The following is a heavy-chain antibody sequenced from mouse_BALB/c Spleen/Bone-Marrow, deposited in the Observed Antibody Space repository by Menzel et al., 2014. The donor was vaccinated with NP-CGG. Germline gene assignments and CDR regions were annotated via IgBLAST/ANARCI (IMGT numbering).Heavy chain of an antibody. CDR3: AREADGYYVGAMDY. CDR1: GYTFSSYV. V-gene: IGHV1-14*01. D-gene: IGHD2-3*01. Sequence: VQLKQSGPELGEPGASVKMSCRASGYTFSSYVIHWVKQKPGQGLEWIGYINPYNDGTKYNEKFKGKATLTSDKSSSTAYIDLSSLTSEDSAVYYCAREADGYYVGAMDYWGQGTSVTVSS. J-gene: IGHJ4*01. CDR2: INPYNDGT.